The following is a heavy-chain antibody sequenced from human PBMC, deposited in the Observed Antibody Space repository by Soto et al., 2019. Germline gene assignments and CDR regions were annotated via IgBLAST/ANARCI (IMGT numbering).Heavy chain of an antibody. CDR1: RLTFSNYA. V-gene: IGHV3-23*01. CDR3: AKADYSYTWAPGDY. D-gene: IGHD1-26*01. Sequence: EVQVLESGGGLVQPGGSLRLSCVISRLTFSNYALNWVRQAPGKGLEWVSSISGSGATTYYANSVKGRFTISRDNSKNTLYLQMNSLIVEATALYYCAKADYSYTWAPGDYWGTATLVTVSA. J-gene: IGHJ4*02. CDR2: ISGSGATT.